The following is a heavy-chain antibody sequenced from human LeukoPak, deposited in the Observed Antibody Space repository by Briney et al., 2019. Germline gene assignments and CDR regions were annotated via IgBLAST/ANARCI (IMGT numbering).Heavy chain of an antibody. CDR1: GGSISNYH. CDR2: IYYTGST. V-gene: IGHV4-59*01. CDR3: ARGFWFDP. J-gene: IGHJ5*02. Sequence: PSETLSLTCTVSGGSISNYHWSWIRQPPGKGLEWIGYIYYTGSTNYNPSLKSRVTISVDTSKNQSSLKLSSVTAADTAVYYCARGFWFDPWGQGTLVTVSS.